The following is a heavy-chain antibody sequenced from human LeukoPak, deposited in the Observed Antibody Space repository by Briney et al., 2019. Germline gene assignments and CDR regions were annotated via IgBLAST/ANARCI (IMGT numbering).Heavy chain of an antibody. CDR2: INHSGST. Sequence: PSETLSLTCAVYGXSFSGYYGSWIRQPPGKGLEWIGEINHSGSTNYNPSLKSRVTISVDTSKNQFSLKLSSVTAADTAVYYCARGYSRMASYFAVWGQGTLVTVSS. CDR3: ARGYSRMASYFAV. D-gene: IGHD1-26*01. J-gene: IGHJ4*02. CDR1: GXSFSGYY. V-gene: IGHV4-34*01.